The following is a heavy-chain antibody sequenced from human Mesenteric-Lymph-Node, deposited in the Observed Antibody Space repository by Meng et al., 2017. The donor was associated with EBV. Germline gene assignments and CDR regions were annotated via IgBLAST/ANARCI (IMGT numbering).Heavy chain of an antibody. CDR1: GDSISSSNW. V-gene: IGHV4-4*02. CDR3: ASVFVNTAMVIPYFNY. Sequence: VKMQESGPGLGKRSGTLSLTCAVSGDSISSSNWWSWVRQPPGKGLEWIGEISHSGSTNYNPSLKSRVIMSLDKSKNQFSLKLNSATAADTAVYYCASVFVNTAMVIPYFNYWGQGTLVTVSS. D-gene: IGHD5-18*01. J-gene: IGHJ4*02. CDR2: ISHSGST.